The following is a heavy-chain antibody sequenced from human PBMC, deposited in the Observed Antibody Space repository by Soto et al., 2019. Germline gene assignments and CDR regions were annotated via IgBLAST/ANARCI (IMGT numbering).Heavy chain of an antibody. J-gene: IGHJ4*02. V-gene: IGHV1-3*05. CDR1: GYTFTSYA. CDR2: INAGNGNT. Sequence: QVQLVQSGAEEKKPGASVKVSCKASGYTFTSYAMHWVRQAPGQRLEWMGWINAGNGNTKYSQKFQGRVTSTRDTSASTAYMGLSSLRSEDTAGYYCARGSGVVVTDWGQGTLVTVSS. CDR3: ARGSGVVVTD. D-gene: IGHD2-2*01.